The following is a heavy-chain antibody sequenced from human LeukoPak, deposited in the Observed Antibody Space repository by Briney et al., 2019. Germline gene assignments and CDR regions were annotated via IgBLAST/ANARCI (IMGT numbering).Heavy chain of an antibody. V-gene: IGHV1-8*01. CDR2: MNPNSGNT. J-gene: IGHJ4*02. CDR3: ARALTMVRGVIMYY. Sequence: ASVKVSCKASGYTFTSYDINWVRQATGQGLEWMAWMNPNSGNTGYAQKFQGRVTMTRNTSISTAYMELSSLRSEDTAVYYCARALTMVRGVIMYYWGQGTLVTVSS. D-gene: IGHD3-10*01. CDR1: GYTFTSYD.